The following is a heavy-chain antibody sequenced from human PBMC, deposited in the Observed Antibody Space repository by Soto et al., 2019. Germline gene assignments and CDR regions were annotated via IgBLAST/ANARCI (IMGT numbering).Heavy chain of an antibody. V-gene: IGHV3-49*04. CDR1: GFTFGDYA. CDR2: IRSKAYGGTT. CDR3: TRPRYNWNYGAFAI. D-gene: IGHD1-7*01. J-gene: IGHJ3*02. Sequence: LRLSCTASGFTFGDYAMSWVRQAPGKGLEWVGFIRSKAYGGTTEYAASVKGRFTISRDDSKSIAYLQMNSLKTEDTAVYYCTRPRYNWNYGAFAIWGQGTMVTVSS.